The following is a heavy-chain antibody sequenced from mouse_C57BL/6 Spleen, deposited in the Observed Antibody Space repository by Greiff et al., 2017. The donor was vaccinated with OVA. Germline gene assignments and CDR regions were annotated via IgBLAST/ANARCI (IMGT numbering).Heavy chain of an antibody. CDR2: ISDGGSYT. V-gene: IGHV5-4*01. J-gene: IGHJ4*01. Sequence: EVQRVESGGGLVKPGGSLKLSCAASGFTFSSYAMSWVRQTPEKRLEWVATISDGGSYTYYPDNVKGRVTISRDNAKNNLYLQMSHLKSEDTAMYYCARDGGYSYAMDYWGQGTSVTVSS. CDR3: ARDGGYSYAMDY. CDR1: GFTFSSYA. D-gene: IGHD2-3*01.